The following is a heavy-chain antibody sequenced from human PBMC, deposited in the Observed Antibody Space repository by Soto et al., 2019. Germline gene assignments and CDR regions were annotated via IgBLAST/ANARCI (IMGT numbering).Heavy chain of an antibody. CDR2: IKEDGSEK. CDR1: GFTFSGYW. J-gene: IGHJ4*02. D-gene: IGHD3-3*01. Sequence: EVQLVESGGGLVQHGGSLRLSCAASGFTFSGYWMKWVRQAPGKGLEWVATIKEDGSEKYYVDSVKGRFTISRDSAKNSVHLQMNSLRVEDTAVYYCASTRGYWGQGTLVTVSS. V-gene: IGHV3-7*05. CDR3: ASTRGY.